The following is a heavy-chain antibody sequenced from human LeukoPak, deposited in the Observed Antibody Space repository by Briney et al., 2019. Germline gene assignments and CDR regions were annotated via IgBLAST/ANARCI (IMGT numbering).Heavy chain of an antibody. CDR3: ARIASHSSSWYDGGY. V-gene: IGHV3-74*01. D-gene: IGHD6-13*01. CDR1: GFTSSSYW. Sequence: GGSLRLSCAASGFTSSSYWMHWVRQAPGKGLVWVSRINSDGSSTSHADSVKGRFTISRDNAKNTLYLQMNSLRAEDTGVYYCARIASHSSSWYDGGYWGQGTLVTVSS. CDR2: INSDGSST. J-gene: IGHJ4*02.